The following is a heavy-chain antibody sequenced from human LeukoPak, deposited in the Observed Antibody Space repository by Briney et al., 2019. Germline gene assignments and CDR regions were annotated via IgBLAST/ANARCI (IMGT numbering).Heavy chain of an antibody. D-gene: IGHD6-19*01. CDR1: GDSISSTSYY. CDR3: ARDWQWLVKSGNIDY. Sequence: SETLSLTCTVSGDSISSTSYYWGWIRQPPGKGLEWIGSIYYTGSTLYNPFLKSRVTISVDTSKNQFSLKLSSVTAADTAVYYCARDWQWLVKSGNIDYWGQGTLVTVSS. J-gene: IGHJ4*02. CDR2: IYYTGST. V-gene: IGHV4-39*02.